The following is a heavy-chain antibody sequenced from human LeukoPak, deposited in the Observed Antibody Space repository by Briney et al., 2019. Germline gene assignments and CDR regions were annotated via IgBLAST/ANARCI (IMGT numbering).Heavy chain of an antibody. CDR2: IYYSGST. CDR1: GGSVSSGSYY. J-gene: IGHJ3*02. V-gene: IGHV4-39*01. CDR3: ARRFAPSRNDAFDI. D-gene: IGHD3-10*01. Sequence: SETLSLTCTVSGGSVSSGSYYWSWIRQPPGKGLEWIGTIYYSGSTYYNPSLKSRVTISVATSKNQFSLKLSSVTASDTAVYYCARRFAPSRNDAFDIWGQGTMVTVSS.